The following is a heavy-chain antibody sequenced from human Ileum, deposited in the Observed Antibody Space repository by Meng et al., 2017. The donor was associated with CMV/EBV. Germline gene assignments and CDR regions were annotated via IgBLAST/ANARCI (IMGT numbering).Heavy chain of an antibody. CDR2: INHSGST. V-gene: IGHV4-34*01. D-gene: IGHD1-26*01. CDR1: GGSFSGYY. J-gene: IGHJ5*01. Sequence: LTCAVYGGSFSGYYWSWIRQPPGKGLEWIGEINHSGSTNSNPSLKSRVTISVDTSKNQFSLKLTSVTAADTAVYYCARGLRSNNWFDYWGQGTLVTVSS. CDR3: ARGLRSNNWFDY.